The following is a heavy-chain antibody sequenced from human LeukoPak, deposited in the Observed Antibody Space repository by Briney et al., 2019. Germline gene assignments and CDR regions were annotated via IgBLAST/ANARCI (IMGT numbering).Heavy chain of an antibody. V-gene: IGHV4-59*01. D-gene: IGHD6-6*01. CDR2: IYYSGST. CDR3: AREGRSSSSKGLDY. Sequence: SETLSLTCTVSGGSISSYHWSWIRQPPGKGLEWIGYIYYSGSTNYNPSLKSRVTISVDTSKNQFSLKLSSVTAADTAVYYCAREGRSSSSKGLDYWGQGTLVTVSS. CDR1: GGSISSYH. J-gene: IGHJ4*02.